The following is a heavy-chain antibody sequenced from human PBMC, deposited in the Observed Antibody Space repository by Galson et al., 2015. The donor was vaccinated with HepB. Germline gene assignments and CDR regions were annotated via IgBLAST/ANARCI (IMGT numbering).Heavy chain of an antibody. Sequence: SLRLSCAASGFTFSTYTFHWVRQAPGKRPEWVAVISNDGINKFYADSVKGRFTISRDNSKNTLFLQMNSLRVEDTAVYYCVRDLWGGSSYWGQGTLVTVSS. D-gene: IGHD3-16*01. CDR1: GFTFSTYT. J-gene: IGHJ4*02. CDR3: VRDLWGGSSY. V-gene: IGHV3-30-3*01. CDR2: ISNDGINK.